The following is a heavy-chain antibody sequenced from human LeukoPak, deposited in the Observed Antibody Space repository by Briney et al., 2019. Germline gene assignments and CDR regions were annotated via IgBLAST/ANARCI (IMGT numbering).Heavy chain of an antibody. D-gene: IGHD2-2*02. CDR1: GFTFSSYA. V-gene: IGHV3-23*01. CDR3: AKGRTAYCSSTSCYTSDY. CDR2: ISGSGGST. J-gene: IGHJ4*02. Sequence: PGASLRLSCAASGFTFSSYAMSWVRQAPGKGPEWVSAISGSGGSTYYADSVKGRFTISRDNSKNTLYLQMNSLRAEDTAVYYCAKGRTAYCSSTSCYTSDYWGQGTLVTVSS.